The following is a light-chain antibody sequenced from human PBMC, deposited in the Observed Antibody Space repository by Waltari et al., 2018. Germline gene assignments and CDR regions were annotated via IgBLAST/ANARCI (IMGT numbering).Light chain of an antibody. Sequence: DIRMTQSPSSLSASVGDRVSITCRTSQSISSYLNWYQQKPGKAPKLLIYDASTLQSGVPSRFSGSGSGTDFTLTISSLQPEDFATYHCQQSDSMPFTFGGGTKVEIK. CDR3: QQSDSMPFT. CDR1: QSISSY. CDR2: DAS. J-gene: IGKJ4*01. V-gene: IGKV1-39*01.